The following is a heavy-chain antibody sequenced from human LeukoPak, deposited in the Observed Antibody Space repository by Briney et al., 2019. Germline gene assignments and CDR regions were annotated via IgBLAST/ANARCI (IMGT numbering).Heavy chain of an antibody. Sequence: GESLKISCKGSGYSFTSYWIGWVRQMPGKGLEWMGIIYPGDSDTRYSPSFEGQVTISADKSISTAYLQWSTLKASDTAMYYCARQPPTVTKGTVDYWGQGTQVTVSS. J-gene: IGHJ4*02. CDR1: GYSFTSYW. CDR2: IYPGDSDT. D-gene: IGHD4-17*01. V-gene: IGHV5-51*01. CDR3: ARQPPTVTKGTVDY.